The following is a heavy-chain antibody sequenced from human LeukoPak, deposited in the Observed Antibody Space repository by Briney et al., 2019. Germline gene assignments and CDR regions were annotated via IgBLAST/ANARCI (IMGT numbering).Heavy chain of an antibody. V-gene: IGHV1-2*02. CDR1: GYTFTSYD. D-gene: IGHD4-17*01. Sequence: ASVKVSCKASGYTFTSYDINWVRHSPGQWHEWMGWINPNSGGTNYAQKFQGRVTMTRDTSISTAYMELSRLRSDDTAVYYCARAQDAVDAFDIWGQGTMVTVSS. CDR2: INPNSGGT. CDR3: ARAQDAVDAFDI. J-gene: IGHJ3*02.